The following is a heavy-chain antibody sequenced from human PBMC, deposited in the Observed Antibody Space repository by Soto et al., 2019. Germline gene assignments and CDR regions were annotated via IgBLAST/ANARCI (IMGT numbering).Heavy chain of an antibody. CDR1: GYTFSGYA. Sequence: QVQLVQSGAEVKKPGASVKVSCKASGYTFSGYAMGWVRQAPGQGLEWMGWISAYNGNTDYAQKLQGRVTMTTDTSTSTAYMELRSLTSDVTAVYYCARPFGDYGDYAWSLRYWGQGTLVTVSS. D-gene: IGHD4-17*01. CDR3: ARPFGDYGDYAWSLRY. CDR2: ISAYNGNT. J-gene: IGHJ4*02. V-gene: IGHV1-18*01.